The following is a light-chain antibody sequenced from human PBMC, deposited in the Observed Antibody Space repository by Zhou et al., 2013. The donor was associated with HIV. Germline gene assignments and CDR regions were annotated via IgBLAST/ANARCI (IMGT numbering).Light chain of an antibody. CDR3: QQSYSVPPT. V-gene: IGKV1-39*01. CDR1: QTINTY. J-gene: IGKJ2*01. Sequence: DVQMTQSPSSLSASVGDRIAITCRASQTINTYLNWYQEKPGKAPALLIYEVSRLKSGVPSRFSGSGSGTEFTLTISSLQPEDFATYFCQQSYSVPPTFGQGTKLEI. CDR2: EVS.